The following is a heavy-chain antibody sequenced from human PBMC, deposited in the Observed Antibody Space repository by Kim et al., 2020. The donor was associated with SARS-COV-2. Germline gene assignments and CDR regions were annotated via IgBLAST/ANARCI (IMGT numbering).Heavy chain of an antibody. Sequence: GGSLRLSCAASGFTFSSYSMNWVRQAPGKGLEWVSYISSSSSTIYYADSVKGRFTISRDNAKNSLYLQMNSLRDEDTAVYYCARADIVVVPAAFYYWYFDLCGRGTLITVSS. CDR2: ISSSSSTI. CDR3: ARADIVVVPAAFYYWYFDL. J-gene: IGHJ2*01. CDR1: GFTFSSYS. D-gene: IGHD2-2*01. V-gene: IGHV3-48*02.